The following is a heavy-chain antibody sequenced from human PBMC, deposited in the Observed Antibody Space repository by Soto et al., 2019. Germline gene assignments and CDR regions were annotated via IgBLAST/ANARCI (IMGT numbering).Heavy chain of an antibody. D-gene: IGHD2-21*01. J-gene: IGHJ6*02. CDR2: IYTDDNI. V-gene: IGHV3-53*01. Sequence: EVQLVESGGGLVQPGGSLRLSCAASGFTVSCHYVTWVRQAPGKGLEWVSVIYTDDNIYYADSVTGRFTISRDNSKNTLYLQMNRLRVEDTAVYYCATELIAKYGMDVWGQGTPVTVSS. CDR1: GFTVSCHY. CDR3: ATELIAKYGMDV.